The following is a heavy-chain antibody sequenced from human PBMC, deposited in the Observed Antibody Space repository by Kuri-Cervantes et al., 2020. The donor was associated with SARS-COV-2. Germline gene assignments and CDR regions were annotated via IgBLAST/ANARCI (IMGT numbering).Heavy chain of an antibody. V-gene: IGHV3-30*02. Sequence: GESLKISCAASGFTFSSYGMHWVRQAPGKGLEWVAFIRYDGSNKYYADSGKGRFTISRDSSKNTLYLQMNSLRAEDTAVYYCAKGSASWASYIDNWGQGTLVTVSS. CDR1: GFTFSSYG. CDR3: AKGSASWASYIDN. CDR2: IRYDGSNK. D-gene: IGHD2-2*01. J-gene: IGHJ4*02.